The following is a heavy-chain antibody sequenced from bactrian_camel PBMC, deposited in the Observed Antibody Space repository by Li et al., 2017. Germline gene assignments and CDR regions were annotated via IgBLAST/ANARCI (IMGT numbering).Heavy chain of an antibody. V-gene: IGHV3S1*01. Sequence: QVQLVESGGGLVQPGGSLRLSCAASGFTFTNYWMHWVRQGPGKGLEWVSMIYTGDGSTNSADSVKGRFTISRDNTKNTLYLQLNSLKTEDTAMYYCAKGVDEYYYWGQGTQVTVS. D-gene: IGHD3*01. J-gene: IGHJ4*01. CDR1: GFTFTNYW. CDR2: IYTGDGST. CDR3: AKGVDEYYY.